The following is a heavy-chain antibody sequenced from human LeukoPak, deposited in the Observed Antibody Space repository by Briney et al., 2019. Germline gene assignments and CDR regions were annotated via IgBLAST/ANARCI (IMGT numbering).Heavy chain of an antibody. V-gene: IGHV3-48*02. J-gene: IGHJ4*02. CDR1: GITFGYYS. CDR3: ARGEEY. Sequence: GGPVRLSCAASGITFGYYSMYWARQAPGRGLEWVSYISSRSSTIYYADSVKGRFTISSDNAKNSLYLQMISLRDEDTAVYYCARGEEYWGPGKPGSVSS. CDR2: ISSRSSTI.